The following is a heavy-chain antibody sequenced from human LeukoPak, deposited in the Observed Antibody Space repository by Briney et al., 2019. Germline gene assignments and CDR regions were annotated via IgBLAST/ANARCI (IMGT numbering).Heavy chain of an antibody. CDR1: GYTFTGYY. D-gene: IGHD3-3*01. CDR2: INPNSGGT. CDR3: AREGDPYYGFWSGYYLPGWFDP. Sequence: ASVKVSCKASGYTFTGYYMHWVRQAPGQGLEWMGRINPNSGGTNYARKFQGRVTMTRDTSISTAYMELSRLRSDDTAVYYCAREGDPYYGFWSGYYLPGWFDPWGQGTLVTVSS. J-gene: IGHJ5*02. V-gene: IGHV1-2*06.